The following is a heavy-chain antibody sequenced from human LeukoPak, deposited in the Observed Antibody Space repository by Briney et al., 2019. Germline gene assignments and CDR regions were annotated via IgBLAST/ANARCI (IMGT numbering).Heavy chain of an antibody. V-gene: IGHV3-23*01. CDR1: GFTFSSYG. J-gene: IGHJ4*02. D-gene: IGHD6-13*01. Sequence: PGGSLRLSCAASGFTFSSYGMNWVRQAPGKGLEWVSGISGSGGSTYYADSVKGRFTISRDNSKNTLYLQMNSLRAEDTAVYYCARRGGSSSWYSYYFDYWGQGTLVTVSS. CDR2: ISGSGGST. CDR3: ARRGGSSSWYSYYFDY.